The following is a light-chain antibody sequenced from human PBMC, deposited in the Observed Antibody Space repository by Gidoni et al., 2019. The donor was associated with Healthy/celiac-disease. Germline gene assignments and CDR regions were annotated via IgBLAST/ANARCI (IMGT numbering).Light chain of an antibody. Sequence: EIVMTQSPLSLPVTPGEPASISCRDSQSLLHSNGYNYLDWYLQKPGQSPQLLIYLGSNRASGVPDRFSGSGSGTDFTLKISRVEAEDVGVYYCMQALQTPYTFGQGTKLEIK. V-gene: IGKV2-28*01. CDR1: QSLLHSNGYNY. CDR2: LGS. J-gene: IGKJ2*01. CDR3: MQALQTPYT.